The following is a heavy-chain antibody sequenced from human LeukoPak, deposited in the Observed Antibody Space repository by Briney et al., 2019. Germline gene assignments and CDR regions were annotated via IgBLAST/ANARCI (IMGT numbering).Heavy chain of an antibody. D-gene: IGHD5-12*01. CDR3: ARDLAGSGYDGELDN. J-gene: IGHJ4*02. V-gene: IGHV3-74*01. CDR1: GFTFSGHW. CDR2: ISTDGSTT. Sequence: GRSLRLSCAASGFTFSGHWMHWVRQAPGKGLVWVAGISTDGSTTNYADSVKGRFIISRDNAKNTLSLQMNSLGAEDTAVYYCARDLAGSGYDGELDNWGQGTLVTVSS.